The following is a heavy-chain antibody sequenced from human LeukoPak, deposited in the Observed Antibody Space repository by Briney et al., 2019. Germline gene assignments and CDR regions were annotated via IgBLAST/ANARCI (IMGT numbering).Heavy chain of an antibody. V-gene: IGHV3-23*01. J-gene: IGHJ4*02. CDR1: GFTFSRYA. CDR3: VGDYYYDSTIN. D-gene: IGHD3-22*01. CDR2: ITGSGGNT. Sequence: PGGSLRLSCAASGFTFSRYAMSWVRQAPGKGLEWVSAITGSGGNTYYADSVKGRFTISRDNSKDTLYLQMNSLRAEDTAVYYCVGDYYYDSTINWGQGTLVTVSS.